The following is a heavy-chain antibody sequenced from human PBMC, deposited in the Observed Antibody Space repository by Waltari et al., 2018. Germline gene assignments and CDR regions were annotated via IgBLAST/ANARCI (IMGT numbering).Heavy chain of an antibody. V-gene: IGHV4-59*01. CDR1: GGSISSYS. D-gene: IGHD5-12*01. Sequence: QVQLQESGPGLVKPSETLSLTCTVSGGSISSYSWSWTRQPPGKGLEWIGYIYYSGSTNYNPSLKSRVTISVDTSKNQFSLKLSSVTAADTAVYYCARYSGYDVAFDYWGQGTLVTVSS. J-gene: IGHJ4*02. CDR2: IYYSGST. CDR3: ARYSGYDVAFDY.